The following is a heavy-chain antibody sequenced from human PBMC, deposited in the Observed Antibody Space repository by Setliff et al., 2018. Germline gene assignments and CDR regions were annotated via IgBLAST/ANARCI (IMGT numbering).Heavy chain of an antibody. CDR3: ARGPVDFVVVPAAAVFDF. CDR1: GYTFSNYG. CDR2: ISAHNGNT. V-gene: IGHV1-18*01. Sequence: ASVKVSCKASGYTFSNYGISWVRQAPGQGLEWMGWISAHNGNTLHAQNFQGRLTVTIDTSTNTAYMELRSLRSDDTAVYYCARGPVDFVVVPAAAVFDFWGQGTLVTVSS. D-gene: IGHD2-2*03. J-gene: IGHJ4*02.